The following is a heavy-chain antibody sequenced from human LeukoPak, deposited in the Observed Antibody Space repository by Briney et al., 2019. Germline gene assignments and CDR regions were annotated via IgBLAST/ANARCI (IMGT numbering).Heavy chain of an antibody. Sequence: SETLSLTCTVSGGSISSYYWSWIRQPPGKGLEWIGYIYYSGSTNYNPSLKSRVTISVDTSKYQFILKLSSVTAADTAVYYCARGGSSWDYYFDYWGQGTLVTVSS. V-gene: IGHV4-59*01. CDR2: IYYSGST. CDR1: GGSISSYY. CDR3: ARGGSSWDYYFDY. D-gene: IGHD6-13*01. J-gene: IGHJ4*02.